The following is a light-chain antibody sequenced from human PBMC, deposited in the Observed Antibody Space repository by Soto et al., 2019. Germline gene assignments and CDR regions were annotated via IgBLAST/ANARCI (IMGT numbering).Light chain of an antibody. CDR1: TSDVGGYNY. Sequence: QPALTQPASASRCPRQSITISPTRTTSDVGGYNYVSWYQQHPGKAPKLMIYEVSKRPSGVPDRFSGSKSGNTASLTVSGLQPEDEADYYCSAYAGSNKSVFGTETKVTVL. CDR3: SAYAGSNKSV. V-gene: IGLV2-8*01. CDR2: EVS. J-gene: IGLJ1*01.